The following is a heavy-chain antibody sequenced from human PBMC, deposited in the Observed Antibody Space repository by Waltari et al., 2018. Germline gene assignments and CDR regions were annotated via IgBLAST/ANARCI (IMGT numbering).Heavy chain of an antibody. V-gene: IGHV4-34*01. J-gene: IGHJ4*02. Sequence: QVQLQQWGAGLLKPSETLSLTCAVYGGSFSGYYWSWIRQPPGKGLEGIGEINHSGSTNYNPSLKSRVTISVDTSKNQFSLKLSSVTAADTAVYYCARGKQLVGYFDYWGQGTLVTVSS. CDR1: GGSFSGYY. CDR2: INHSGST. D-gene: IGHD6-6*01. CDR3: ARGKQLVGYFDY.